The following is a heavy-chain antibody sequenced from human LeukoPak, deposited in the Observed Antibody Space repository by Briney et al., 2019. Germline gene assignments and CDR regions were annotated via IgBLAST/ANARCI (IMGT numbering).Heavy chain of an antibody. CDR2: IYYSGST. Sequence: SSETLSLTCTVSGGSISSSSYYWGWIRQPPGKGLEWIGSIYYSGSTYYNPSLKSRVTISVDTSKNQFSLKLSSVTAADTAVYYCARVEAGTTPPGYYYYYYMDVWGKGTTVTVSS. CDR1: GGSISSSSYY. J-gene: IGHJ6*03. V-gene: IGHV4-39*07. CDR3: ARVEAGTTPPGYYYYYYMDV. D-gene: IGHD1-1*01.